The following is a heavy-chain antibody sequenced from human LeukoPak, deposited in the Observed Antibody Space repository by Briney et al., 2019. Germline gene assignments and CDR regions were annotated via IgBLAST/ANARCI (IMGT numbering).Heavy chain of an antibody. CDR3: ARSRMVRGVIE. CDR2: INPNSGGT. CDR1: GYTFTGYY. Sequence: ASVKVSCKASGYTFTGYYMHWVRQAPGQGLEWMGWINPNSGGTNYAQKFLGRVTMTRGTSISTAYMELSRLRSDDTAVYYCARSRMVRGVIEWGQGTLVTVSS. D-gene: IGHD3-10*01. J-gene: IGHJ4*02. V-gene: IGHV1-2*02.